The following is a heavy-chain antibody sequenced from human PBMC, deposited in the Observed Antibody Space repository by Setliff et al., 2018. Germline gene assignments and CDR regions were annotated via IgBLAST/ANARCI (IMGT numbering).Heavy chain of an antibody. CDR3: ARDPNSSGDYWYFDL. CDR2: ISSSGSKI. CDR1: GGSISSSSYY. D-gene: IGHD3-22*01. J-gene: IGHJ2*01. V-gene: IGHV3-11*04. Sequence: LSLTCTVSGGSISSSSYYWGWIRQPPGKGLEWVSYISSSGSKIYYADSVKGRFTISRDNAKNSLDLQMNSLRAEDTAVYYCARDPNSSGDYWYFDLWGRGTLVTVSS.